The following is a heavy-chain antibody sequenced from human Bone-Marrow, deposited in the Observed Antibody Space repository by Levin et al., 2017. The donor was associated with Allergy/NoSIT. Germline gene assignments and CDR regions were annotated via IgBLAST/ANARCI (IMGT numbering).Heavy chain of an antibody. CDR3: ARLADNWNVNWFDP. CDR2: IYYNSYT. J-gene: IGHJ5*02. Sequence: TAGGSLRLSCTVSGASINSTNYYWGWIRQPPGKGLEWIGTIYYNSYTYYNPSLKSRVTISKDTSKNQFSLKLSSVTAADTAVYYCARLADNWNVNWFDPWGQGTLVTVSS. V-gene: IGHV4-39*07. CDR1: GASINSTNYY. D-gene: IGHD1-20*01.